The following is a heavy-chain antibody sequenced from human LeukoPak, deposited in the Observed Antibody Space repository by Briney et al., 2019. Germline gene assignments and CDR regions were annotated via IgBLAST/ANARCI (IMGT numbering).Heavy chain of an antibody. Sequence: PGRSLRLSCAASGFTLSSYGMHWVRQAPGKGLEWVAVIWYDGSNKYYADPVKGRFTISRDNSKNTLYLQMNSLRAEDTAVYYCARGNSSSWDYFDYWGQGTLVTVSS. J-gene: IGHJ4*02. V-gene: IGHV3-33*01. CDR2: IWYDGSNK. D-gene: IGHD6-13*01. CDR3: ARGNSSSWDYFDY. CDR1: GFTLSSYG.